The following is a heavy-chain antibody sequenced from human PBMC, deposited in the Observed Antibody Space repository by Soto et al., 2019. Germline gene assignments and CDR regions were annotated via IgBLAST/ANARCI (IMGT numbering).Heavy chain of an antibody. CDR3: ARDVSQGSGTYYLDAIDI. J-gene: IGHJ3*02. Sequence: EVQLVESGGGLVQPGESLRLSCAASGFTFSDYWMTWVRQAPGKGLERVANIKKDESKKSYLDAVRGRFTISRYNARNSLYLQMDRLRVEHTALYYCARDVSQGSGTYYLDAIDIWGQGTMVSVSS. D-gene: IGHD3-22*01. CDR2: IKKDESKK. V-gene: IGHV3-7*05. CDR1: GFTFSDYW.